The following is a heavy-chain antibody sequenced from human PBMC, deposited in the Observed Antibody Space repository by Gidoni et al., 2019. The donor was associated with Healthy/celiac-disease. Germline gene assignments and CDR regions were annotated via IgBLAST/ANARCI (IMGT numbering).Heavy chain of an antibody. CDR2: IYYSGST. CDR1: GGSLSSSSYY. D-gene: IGHD2-15*01. V-gene: IGHV4-39*01. CDR3: ARCSGGSCYHDY. Sequence: QLQLQESGPGLVKPSETLSLTCTVSGGSLSSSSYYWGWIRQPPGKGLEWIGSIYYSGSTYYNPSLKSRVTISVDTSKNQFSLKLSSVTAADTAVYYCARCSGGSCYHDYWGQGTLVTVSS. J-gene: IGHJ4*02.